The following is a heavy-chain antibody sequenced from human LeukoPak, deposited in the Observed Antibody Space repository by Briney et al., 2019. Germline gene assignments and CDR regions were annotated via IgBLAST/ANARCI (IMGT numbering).Heavy chain of an antibody. D-gene: IGHD3-22*01. CDR2: INHRGST. V-gene: IGHV4-34*01. CDR3: ATNYYDSSGLTDY. CDR1: GGSFSGYY. Sequence: SETLSLTCAVYGGSFSGYYWSWIRQPPGKGLEWIGEINHRGSTNYNPSLKSRVTISVDTSKNQFSLKLSSVTAADTAVYYCATNYYDSSGLTDYWGQGTLVTVSS. J-gene: IGHJ4*02.